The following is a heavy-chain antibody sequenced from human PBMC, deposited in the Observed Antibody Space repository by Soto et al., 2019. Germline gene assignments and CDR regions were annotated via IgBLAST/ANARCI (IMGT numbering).Heavy chain of an antibody. J-gene: IGHJ5*02. CDR3: AKVLRTKQPIRFLEWSSGFDP. D-gene: IGHD3-3*01. Sequence: EVQLLESGGGLVQPGGSLRLSCAASGFTFSSYAMSWVRQAPGKGLEWVSASSGSGGSTYYADSVKGRFTISRDNSKNTLYLQMNSLRAEDTAVYYCAKVLRTKQPIRFLEWSSGFDPWGQGTLVTVSS. CDR1: GFTFSSYA. V-gene: IGHV3-23*01. CDR2: SSGSGGST.